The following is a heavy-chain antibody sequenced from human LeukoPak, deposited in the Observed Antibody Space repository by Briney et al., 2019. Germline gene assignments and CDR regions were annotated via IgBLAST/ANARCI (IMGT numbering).Heavy chain of an antibody. V-gene: IGHV7-4-1*02. CDR3: AGVSSGWYLDY. CDR1: GYSFTTYA. D-gene: IGHD6-19*01. J-gene: IGHJ4*02. Sequence: ASVKVSCKASGYSFTTYAISWVRQAPGQGVEWMGWINTDTGNPTYAQGFTGRFVFSLDTSVSTAYLQISSLKAEDTAVYYCAGVSSGWYLDYWGQGTLVTVSS. CDR2: INTDTGNP.